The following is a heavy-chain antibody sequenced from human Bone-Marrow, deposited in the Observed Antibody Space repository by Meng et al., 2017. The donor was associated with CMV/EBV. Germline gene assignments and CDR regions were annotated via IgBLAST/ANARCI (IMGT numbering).Heavy chain of an antibody. D-gene: IGHD6-13*01. J-gene: IGHJ4*02. CDR1: GYTFTGYY. CDR3: AREDSSSWYSYDY. CDR2: INPNRGGT. V-gene: IGHV1-2*02. Sequence: CKASGYTFTGYYMHWVRQAPGQGLEWMGWINPNRGGTNYAQKFQGRVTMTRDTSISTAYMELSRLRSDDTAVYYCAREDSSSWYSYDYWGQGTLVTVSS.